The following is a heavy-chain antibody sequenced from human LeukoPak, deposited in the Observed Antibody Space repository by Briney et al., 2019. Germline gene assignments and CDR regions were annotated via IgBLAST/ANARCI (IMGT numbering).Heavy chain of an antibody. CDR2: MYYSGST. V-gene: IGHV4-39*01. Sequence: SETLSLTCTVSGGSISSSSHYWGWIRQPPGKGLEWIGNMYYSGSTYYNPSLKSRVTMSVDTSKNQFSLKLSSVTAEDTAVYYCASARTSSRSWFTFDYWGQGILVTVSS. J-gene: IGHJ4*02. CDR3: ASARTSSRSWFTFDY. CDR1: GGSISSSSHY. D-gene: IGHD6-13*01.